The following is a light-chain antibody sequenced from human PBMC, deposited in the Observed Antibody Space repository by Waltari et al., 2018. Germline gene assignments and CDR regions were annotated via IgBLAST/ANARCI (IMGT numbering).Light chain of an antibody. V-gene: IGLV2-8*01. CDR2: EVT. CDR3: SSYAGSNLWV. Sequence: ALTQPPSSSGSPGQSVTISCTGTRSDVGGSDYVSWYQQHPDKAPKLMIYEVTKRPSVVPDRFSGSKSGNTASLTVSGLQAEDEADYYCSSYAGSNLWVFGGGTKLTVL. CDR1: RSDVGGSDY. J-gene: IGLJ3*02.